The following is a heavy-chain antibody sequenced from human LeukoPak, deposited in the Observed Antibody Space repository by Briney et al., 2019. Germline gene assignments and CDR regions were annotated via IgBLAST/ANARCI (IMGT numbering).Heavy chain of an antibody. Sequence: PSETLSLTCTVSGDSISRSSYFWTWIRQPPGKGLEWIGEINPSGGTNYNPSLKSRVTLSVDKSKKQLSLKVTSVTAADTAVYYCARVKGQWLPRGGFDYWGQGTLVTVSS. CDR2: INPSGGT. J-gene: IGHJ4*02. V-gene: IGHV4-39*07. CDR1: GDSISRSSYF. CDR3: ARVKGQWLPRGGFDY. D-gene: IGHD6-19*01.